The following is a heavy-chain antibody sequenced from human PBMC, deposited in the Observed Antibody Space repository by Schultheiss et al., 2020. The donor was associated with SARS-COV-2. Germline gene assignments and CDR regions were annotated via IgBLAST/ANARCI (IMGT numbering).Heavy chain of an antibody. CDR3: AREGLLGGEPLDV. Sequence: GGSLRLSCAASGFTFSSYTMNWVRQAPGKGLEWVSSISSSSGYIYYADSLKGRFTISRDNAKNSLYLQMSSLRAEDTAVYFCAREGLLGGEPLDVWGTGTTVTVSS. D-gene: IGHD2-21*01. V-gene: IGHV3-21*01. J-gene: IGHJ6*04. CDR2: ISSSSGYI. CDR1: GFTFSSYT.